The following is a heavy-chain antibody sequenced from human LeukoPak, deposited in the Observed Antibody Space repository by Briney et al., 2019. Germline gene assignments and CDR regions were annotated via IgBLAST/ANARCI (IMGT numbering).Heavy chain of an antibody. D-gene: IGHD6-6*01. CDR3: ARTFALSSIAAEHDY. CDR1: GGSISSYY. J-gene: IGHJ4*02. CDR2: IYHSGST. V-gene: IGHV4-59*01. Sequence: SETLSLTCTVSGGSISSYYWSWIRQPPGKGLEWIGYIYHSGSTNYNPSLKSRVTISVDTSKNQFSLKLSSVTAADTAVYYCARTFALSSIAAEHDYWGQGTLVTVSS.